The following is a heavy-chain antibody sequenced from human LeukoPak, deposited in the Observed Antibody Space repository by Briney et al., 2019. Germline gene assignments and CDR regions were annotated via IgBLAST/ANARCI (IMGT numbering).Heavy chain of an antibody. CDR2: VSDDGRRT. CDR3: AKGCSNGGSCYILDY. D-gene: IGHD2-15*01. J-gene: IGHJ4*02. Sequence: GGSLRLSCAASGFTFSSYGIHWVRQAPGKGLEWVAVVSDDGRRTHYADSVKGRFAISRDNSKSTLYLQMNSLRVEDTAVYYCAKGCSNGGSCYILDYWGQGTLVTVSS. CDR1: GFTFSSYG. V-gene: IGHV3-30*18.